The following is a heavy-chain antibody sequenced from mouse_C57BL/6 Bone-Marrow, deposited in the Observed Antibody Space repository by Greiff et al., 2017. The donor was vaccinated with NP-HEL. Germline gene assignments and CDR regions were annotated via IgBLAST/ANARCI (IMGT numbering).Heavy chain of an antibody. V-gene: IGHV1-55*01. CDR1: GYTFTSYW. D-gene: IGHD2-4*01. CDR2: IYPGSGST. CDR3: ARPFYDYGGSWFAY. J-gene: IGHJ3*01. Sequence: VQLQQPGAELVKPGASVKMSCKASGYTFTSYWITWVKQRPGQGLEWIGDIYPGSGSTNYNEKFKSKATLTVDTSSSTAYMQLSSLTSEDSAVYYCARPFYDYGGSWFAYWGQGTLVTVSA.